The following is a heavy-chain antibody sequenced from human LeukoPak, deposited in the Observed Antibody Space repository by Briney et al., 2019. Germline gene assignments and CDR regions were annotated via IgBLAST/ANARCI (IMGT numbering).Heavy chain of an antibody. D-gene: IGHD1-1*01. J-gene: IGHJ4*02. CDR1: EFSFSRYW. CDR3: ARGTLTTVYYFDS. CDR2: INTDGENT. Sequence: EGSLRLSCAASEFSFSRYWMHWVRQVPGKGLAWVARINTDGENTDYADSVKGRFAISRDNAKNTLYLQMSGLRADDTGVYFCARGTLTTVYYFDSWGQGTLVTVSS. V-gene: IGHV3-74*01.